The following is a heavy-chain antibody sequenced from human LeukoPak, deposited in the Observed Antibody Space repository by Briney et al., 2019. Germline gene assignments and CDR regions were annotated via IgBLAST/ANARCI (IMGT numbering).Heavy chain of an antibody. CDR3: ARSREPLLRYFDWFDRYGMDV. CDR2: IYSGGST. D-gene: IGHD3-9*01. J-gene: IGHJ6*02. V-gene: IGHV3-66*01. Sequence: GGSLRLSCAASGFTVSSNYMSWVRQAPGKGLEWVSVIYSGGSTYYADSVKGRFTISRDNSKNTLYLQMNSLRAEDTAVYYCARSREPLLRYFDWFDRYGMDVWGQGTTVTVSS. CDR1: GFTVSSNY.